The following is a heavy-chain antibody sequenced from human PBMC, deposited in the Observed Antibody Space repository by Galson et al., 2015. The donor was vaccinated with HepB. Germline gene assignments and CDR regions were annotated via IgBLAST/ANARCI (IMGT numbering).Heavy chain of an antibody. CDR2: ISSDGSNK. D-gene: IGHD6-19*01. V-gene: IGHV3-30-3*01. CDR3: ARVCLREVAGTKGDY. J-gene: IGHJ4*02. CDR1: GFTFSSYA. Sequence: SLRLSCEASGFTFSSYAMYWVRQAPGKGLEWMAVISSDGSNKYYGESVKGRFTISRDNSKNTLYLQMTGLRTEDTAVYYCARVCLREVAGTKGDYWGQGTLVTVSS.